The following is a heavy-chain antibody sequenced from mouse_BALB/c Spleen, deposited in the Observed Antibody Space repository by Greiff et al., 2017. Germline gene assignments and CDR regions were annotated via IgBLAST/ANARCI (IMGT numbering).Heavy chain of an antibody. J-gene: IGHJ4*01. Sequence: EVHLVESGGGLVKPGGSLKLSCAASGFTFSSYAMSWVRQTPEKRLEWVASISSGGSTYYPDSVKGRFTISRDNARNILYLQMSSLRSEDTAMYYCARGRGTFAMDYWGQGTSVTVSS. CDR1: GFTFSSYA. CDR2: ISSGGST. CDR3: ARGRGTFAMDY. D-gene: IGHD2-14*01. V-gene: IGHV5-6-5*01.